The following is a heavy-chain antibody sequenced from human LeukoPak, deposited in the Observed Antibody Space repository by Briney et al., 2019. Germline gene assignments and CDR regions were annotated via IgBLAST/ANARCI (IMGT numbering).Heavy chain of an antibody. J-gene: IGHJ4*02. CDR3: ARTYYYGSGSWNYFDY. D-gene: IGHD3-10*01. V-gene: IGHV3-23*01. Sequence: GGSLRLSCAASGFTFSSYAMSWVRQAPGKGLEWVSAISGSGGSTYYADSVKGRFTISRDNSKNTLYLQMNSLRAEDTAVYYCARTYYYGSGSWNYFDYWGQGTLVTVSS. CDR2: ISGSGGST. CDR1: GFTFSSYA.